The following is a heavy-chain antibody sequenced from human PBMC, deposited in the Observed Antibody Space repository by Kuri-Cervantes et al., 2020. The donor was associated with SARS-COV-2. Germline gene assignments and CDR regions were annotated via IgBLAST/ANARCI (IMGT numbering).Heavy chain of an antibody. CDR1: GHTFTGYY. Sequence: ASVKVSCKASGHTFTGYYMHWVRQAPGQGLEWMGWINPNSGGTEYAQKFQGRVTMTRNTSISTAYMELSSLRSEDTAVYYCASGGGYADFDYWGQGTLVTVSS. CDR3: ASGGGYADFDY. J-gene: IGHJ4*02. CDR2: INPNSGGT. D-gene: IGHD6-25*01. V-gene: IGHV1-2*02.